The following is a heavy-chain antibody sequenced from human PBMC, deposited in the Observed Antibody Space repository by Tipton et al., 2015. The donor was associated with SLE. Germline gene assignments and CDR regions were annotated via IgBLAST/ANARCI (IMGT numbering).Heavy chain of an antibody. CDR1: GGSISSVSYY. D-gene: IGHD3-10*01. J-gene: IGHJ4*02. V-gene: IGHV4-30-2*01. CDR3: ARDRGYGLLDY. CDR2: IYHSGRA. Sequence: TLSLTCTVSGGSISSVSYYWSWIRQPPGKGLEWIGYIYHSGRAFYNVSLRSRVTMSVDNSNNQFSLRLNSATAADTAVYYCARDRGYGLLDYWGQGTLVTVSS.